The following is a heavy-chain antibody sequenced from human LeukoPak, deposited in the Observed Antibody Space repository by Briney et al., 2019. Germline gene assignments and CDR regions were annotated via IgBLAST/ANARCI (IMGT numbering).Heavy chain of an antibody. CDR3: ARAWSDGGKVVAH. D-gene: IGHD3-22*01. CDR1: GGSISTYF. V-gene: IGHV4-59*01. Sequence: PSETLSLTCTVSGGSISTYFWSWIRQPPGKGLEWIGDIYYSGSTNYNPSLKSRVTISVDTSKNQFSLKLSSVTAADTAVYYCARAWSDGGKVVAHWGQGTLVTVSS. CDR2: IYYSGST. J-gene: IGHJ4*02.